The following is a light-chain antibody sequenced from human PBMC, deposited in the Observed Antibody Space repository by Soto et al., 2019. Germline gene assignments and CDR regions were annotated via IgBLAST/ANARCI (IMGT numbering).Light chain of an antibody. CDR2: GAS. CDR3: QQYKKWPWT. CDR1: QSVSSN. Sequence: EIVMTQSPATLSVSPGERASLSCSASQSVSSNLAWYQQKPGQAPRLLIYGASTRATGIPARFSGSGSGTEFTLTITSLQSEDFAVYYCQQYKKWPWTFGQGTKVDIK. J-gene: IGKJ1*01. V-gene: IGKV3-15*01.